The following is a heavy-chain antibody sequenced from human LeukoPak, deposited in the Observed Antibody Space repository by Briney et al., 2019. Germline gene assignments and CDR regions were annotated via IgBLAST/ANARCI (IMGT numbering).Heavy chain of an antibody. Sequence: GGSLRLSCEASGFTFSSYWMSWVRQAPGKGLEWVANIRQDGSEKFHVDSVKGRFTISRDNAKNSLYLQMNSLRVEDTAVYYCGRPWIQLWSPDAVDVWGKGTTVTVSS. J-gene: IGHJ6*04. CDR3: GRPWIQLWSPDAVDV. CDR2: IRQDGSEK. CDR1: GFTFSSYW. V-gene: IGHV3-7*01. D-gene: IGHD5-18*01.